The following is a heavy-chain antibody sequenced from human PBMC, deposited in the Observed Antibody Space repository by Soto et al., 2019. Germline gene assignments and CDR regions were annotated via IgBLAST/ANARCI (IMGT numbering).Heavy chain of an antibody. CDR1: GGSISSSSYY. J-gene: IGHJ3*02. CDR2: IYYSGRP. CDR3: ARAPSGGYYDHDAFDI. D-gene: IGHD3-3*01. V-gene: IGHV4-39*01. Sequence: SETLSLTCTVSGGSISSSSYYWGWIRHPPGKGLEWIGSIYYSGRPYYNPSLKSRVTISVDTSKNQFSLKLSSVTAADTAVYYCARAPSGGYYDHDAFDIWGQGTMV.